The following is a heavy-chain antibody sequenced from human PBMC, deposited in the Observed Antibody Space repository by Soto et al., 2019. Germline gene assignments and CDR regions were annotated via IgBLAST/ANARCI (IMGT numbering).Heavy chain of an antibody. Sequence: GGSLRLSCAASGFTFSSYGMHWVRQAPGKGLEWVAVIWYDGSNKYYADSVKGRFTISRDNSKNTLYLQMNSLRAEDTAVYYCARDLIGYCSSTSCRRYTDPPGYYFDYWGQGTLVTVSS. J-gene: IGHJ4*02. CDR2: IWYDGSNK. V-gene: IGHV3-33*01. D-gene: IGHD2-2*01. CDR1: GFTFSSYG. CDR3: ARDLIGYCSSTSCRRYTDPPGYYFDY.